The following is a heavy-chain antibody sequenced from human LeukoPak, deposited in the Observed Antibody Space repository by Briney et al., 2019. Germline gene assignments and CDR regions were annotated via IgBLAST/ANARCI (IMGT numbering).Heavy chain of an antibody. V-gene: IGHV3-21*01. CDR2: ISSSSRSK. Sequence: PGGSLRLSCAAPGFTFSSYSMNWVRQAPGKGLEWVSSISSSSRSKYYADSVKGRFTISRDNAKNSLYLQMNSLRAEDTAVYYCARGNLVVDTASAYFDYWGQGTLVTVSS. CDR3: ARGNLVVDTASAYFDY. D-gene: IGHD5-18*01. CDR1: GFTFSSYS. J-gene: IGHJ4*02.